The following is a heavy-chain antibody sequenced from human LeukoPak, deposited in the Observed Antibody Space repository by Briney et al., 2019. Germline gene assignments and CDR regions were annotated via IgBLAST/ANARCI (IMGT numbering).Heavy chain of an antibody. V-gene: IGHV4-34*01. D-gene: IGHD1-7*01. CDR3: ASLELTYNWFDP. J-gene: IGHJ5*02. CDR1: GGSFSGYY. CDR2: INHSGST. Sequence: SETLSLTCAVYGGSFSGYYWSWIRQPPGKGLEWIGEINHSGSTNYNPSLKSRVTIPVDTSKNQFSLKLSSVTAADTAVYYCASLELTYNWFDPWGQGTLVTVSS.